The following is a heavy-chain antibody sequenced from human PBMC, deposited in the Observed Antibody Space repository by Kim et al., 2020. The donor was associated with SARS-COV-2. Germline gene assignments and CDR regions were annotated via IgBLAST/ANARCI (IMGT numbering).Heavy chain of an antibody. CDR3: AKDGMVRGVTDLDY. CDR1: GFTFSSYG. CDR2: ISYDGSNK. D-gene: IGHD3-10*01. J-gene: IGHJ4*02. Sequence: GGSLRLSCAASGFTFSSYGMHWVRQAPGKGLEWVAVISYDGSNKYYADSVKGRFTISRDNSKNTLYLQMNSLRAEDTAVYYCAKDGMVRGVTDLDYWGQG. V-gene: IGHV3-30*18.